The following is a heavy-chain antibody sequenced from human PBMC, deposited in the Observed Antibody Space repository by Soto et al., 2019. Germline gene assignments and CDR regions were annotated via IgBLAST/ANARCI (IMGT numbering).Heavy chain of an antibody. V-gene: IGHV4-4*07. J-gene: IGHJ4*02. CDR1: GGSFSSYY. CDR2: IYASGNT. Sequence: NPSETLSLTCTVSGGSFSSYYWSWIRQPSGKGLEWIGRIYASGNTNYNPSLKSRVTMSVDTSKNQFSLKLSSVTAADTAVYYCARDLKFGQADYWVQGSQVSVSA. CDR3: ARDLKFGQADY. D-gene: IGHD3-10*01.